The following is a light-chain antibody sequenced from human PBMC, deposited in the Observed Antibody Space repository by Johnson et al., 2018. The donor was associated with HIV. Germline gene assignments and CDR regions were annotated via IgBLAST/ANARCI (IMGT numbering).Light chain of an antibody. CDR2: DNN. CDR1: SSNIGNNY. V-gene: IGLV1-51*01. J-gene: IGLJ1*01. CDR3: GTWDSSLSAAV. Sequence: QSVLTQPPSVSAAPGQKVSISCSGSSSNIGNNYVAWYQQVPGTAPKLLIYDNNRRPSGVPDRFSGSKSGTSATLGITGLQTGDEADYFCGTWDSSLSAAVVGTGTKVTVL.